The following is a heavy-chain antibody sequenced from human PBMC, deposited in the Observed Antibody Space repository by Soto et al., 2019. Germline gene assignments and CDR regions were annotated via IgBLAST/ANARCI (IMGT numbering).Heavy chain of an antibody. D-gene: IGHD3-22*01. CDR2: IYYSGST. CDR1: GGSISPYY. Sequence: SETLSLTCTVSGGSISPYYWSWIRQPPGKGLEWIGFIYYSGSTNYDPSLKSRVTISVDTSQNQFSLKLTSVTAADTAVYYCARPRSSGYAGEFDYWGQGSLVTVSS. CDR3: ARPRSSGYAGEFDY. V-gene: IGHV4-59*01. J-gene: IGHJ4*02.